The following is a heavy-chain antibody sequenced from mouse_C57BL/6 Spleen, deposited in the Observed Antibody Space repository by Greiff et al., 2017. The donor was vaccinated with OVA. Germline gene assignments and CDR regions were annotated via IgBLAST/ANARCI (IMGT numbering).Heavy chain of an antibody. D-gene: IGHD4-1*01. Sequence: QVQLQQPGAELVRPGPSVKLSCKASGYTFTSYWMHWVKQRPGQGLEWIGVIDPSDSYTNYNQKFKGKATLTVDTSSSTAYMQLSSLTSEDSAVYYCARGTGGTGYFDYWGQGTTLTVSS. V-gene: IGHV1-59*01. CDR1: GYTFTSYW. J-gene: IGHJ2*01. CDR2: IDPSDSYT. CDR3: ARGTGGTGYFDY.